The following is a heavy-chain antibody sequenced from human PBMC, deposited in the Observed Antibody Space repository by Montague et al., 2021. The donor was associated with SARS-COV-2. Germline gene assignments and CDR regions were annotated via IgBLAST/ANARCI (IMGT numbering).Heavy chain of an antibody. V-gene: IGHV3-30*04. J-gene: IGHJ4*02. Sequence: SLRLSCAASGFTFSSFAMHWVRQAPGKGLEWVALISYDGNDKHYADSVKGRFTISRDNSKNTLYLQMNSLGAEDTAVYYCAREVSIMVPGRRRFDYWGQGTSVTVSS. CDR1: GFTFSSFA. CDR2: ISYDGNDK. D-gene: IGHD3-10*01. CDR3: AREVSIMVPGRRRFDY.